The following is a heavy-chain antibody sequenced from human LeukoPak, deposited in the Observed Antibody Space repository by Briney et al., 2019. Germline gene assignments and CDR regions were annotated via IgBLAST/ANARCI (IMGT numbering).Heavy chain of an antibody. D-gene: IGHD2-2*01. V-gene: IGHV4-30-4*08. J-gene: IGHJ5*02. Sequence: PSETLSLTCTVSGASISSGDYYWSWIRQPPGKGLEWIGSIYYSGSTFHYNPSLKSRVAISIDTSKNQFSLSLSSVPAANTAVFSCPSTNCSRPSCFGENGFAPWGRGTLVTVSS. CDR1: GASISSGDYY. CDR2: IYYSGST. CDR3: PSTNCSRPSCFGENGFAP.